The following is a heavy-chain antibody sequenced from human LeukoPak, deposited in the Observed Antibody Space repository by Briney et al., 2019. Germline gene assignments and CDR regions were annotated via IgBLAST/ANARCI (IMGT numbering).Heavy chain of an antibody. V-gene: IGHV3-20*01. CDR2: INWNGGST. CDR3: ARVAYSSSYRRQLQMYSFDY. Sequence: PGGSLRLSCAASGFTFHDYGMSWVRQAPGKGLEWVSGINWNGGSTGYADSVKGRFTITRDSAKNSLYLQMNSLGAEDTALYHCARVAYSSSYRRQLQMYSFDYWGQGTLVTVSS. J-gene: IGHJ4*02. CDR1: GFTFHDYG. D-gene: IGHD6-6*01.